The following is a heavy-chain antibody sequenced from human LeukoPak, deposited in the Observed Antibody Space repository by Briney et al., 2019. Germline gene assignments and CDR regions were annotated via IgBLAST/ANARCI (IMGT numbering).Heavy chain of an antibody. CDR2: IYYSGST. CDR1: GGSISTYY. V-gene: IGHV4-59*01. D-gene: IGHD3-16*01. CDR3: ARDRWGSSYFDY. J-gene: IGHJ4*02. Sequence: SETLSLTCTVSGGSISTYYWSWIRQPPGKGLEWIGYIYYSGSTNYNPSLKSRVTISVDTSNNRFSLKLSSVTAADTAVYYCARDRWGSSYFDYWGQGTLVTVSS.